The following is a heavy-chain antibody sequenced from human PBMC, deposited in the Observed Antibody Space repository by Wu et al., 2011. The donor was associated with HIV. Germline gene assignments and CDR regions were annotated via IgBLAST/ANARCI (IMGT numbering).Heavy chain of an antibody. V-gene: IGHV5-51*01. CDR1: GYSPRNHW. CDR3: ARQRLTTARDVFDV. J-gene: IGHJ3*01. CDR2: IFLGDSET. Sequence: VQLVQSRAEVKKPGDSLRISCKESGYSPRNHWIGWVRQMPGKGPEWMGIIFLGDSETRYSPSFEGHVTISVDTSINTVYLQWSSLRASDTAIYYCARQRLTTARDVFDVWGQGTMVIVSS. D-gene: IGHD1-14*01.